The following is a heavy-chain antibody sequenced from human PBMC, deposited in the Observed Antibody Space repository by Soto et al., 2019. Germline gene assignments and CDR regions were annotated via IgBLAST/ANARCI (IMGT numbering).Heavy chain of an antibody. V-gene: IGHV1-69*02. CDR1: GGTFSSYT. CDR2: IIPILGIA. CDR3: AGITGTTFPPSVYRFMDVKEYNWFDP. J-gene: IGHJ5*02. Sequence: SVKVSCKASGGTFSSYTISWVRQAPGQGLEWMGRIIPILGIANYAQKFQGRVTITADKSTSTAYMELSSLRSEDTAVYYCAGITGTTFPPSVYRFMDVKEYNWFDPWGQGTLVTSPQ. D-gene: IGHD1-20*01.